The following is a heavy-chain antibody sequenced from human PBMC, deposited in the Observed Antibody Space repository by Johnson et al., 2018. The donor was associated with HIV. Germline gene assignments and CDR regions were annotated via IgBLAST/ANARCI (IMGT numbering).Heavy chain of an antibody. CDR3: ARGWELLTPAFDI. D-gene: IGHD1-26*01. CDR1: GFTFSSYA. V-gene: IGHV3-30*14. CDR2: ISYDGSNK. Sequence: QVQLVESGGGVVQPGRSLRLSCAASGFTFSSYAMHWVRQAPGKGLEWVAVISYDGSNKYYADSVKGRFTISRDNSKNTLYLQMGSLRAEDMAVYYCARGWELLTPAFDIWGQGTMVTVSS. J-gene: IGHJ3*02.